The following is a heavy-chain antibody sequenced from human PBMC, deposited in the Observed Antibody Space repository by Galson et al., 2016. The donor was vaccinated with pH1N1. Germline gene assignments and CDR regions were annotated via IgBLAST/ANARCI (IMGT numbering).Heavy chain of an antibody. J-gene: IGHJ6*02. CDR3: VRVNGDREGFGYHYGLDV. Sequence: TCTVSGGSISSDSDYWTWIRQPAGTGLEWIGRVSGTGTTNYNPSLKSRVTISIDTSKNQFSLKMASVTTADTAVYYCVRVNGDREGFGYHYGLDVWGQGTTVTVSS. V-gene: IGHV4-61*02. CDR2: VSGTGTT. D-gene: IGHD2-21*02. CDR1: GGSISSDSDY.